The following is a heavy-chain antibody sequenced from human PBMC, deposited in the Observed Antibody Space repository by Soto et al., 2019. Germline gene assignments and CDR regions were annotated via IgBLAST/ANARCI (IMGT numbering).Heavy chain of an antibody. CDR2: INHSGST. CDR1: GGSFSGYY. V-gene: IGHV4-34*01. J-gene: IGHJ5*02. CDR3: ARGGRTIVVVVAATGDNWFDP. Sequence: SETLSLTCAVYGGSFSGYYWSWIRQPPGKGLEWIGEINHSGSTNYNPSLKSRVTISVDTSKNQFSLKLSSVTAADTAVYYCARGGRTIVVVVAATGDNWFDPWGQGTLVTVSS. D-gene: IGHD2-15*01.